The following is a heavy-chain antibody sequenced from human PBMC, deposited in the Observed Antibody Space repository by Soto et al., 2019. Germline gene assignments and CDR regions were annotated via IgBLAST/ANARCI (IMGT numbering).Heavy chain of an antibody. CDR1: GFTFSSYA. Sequence: GGSLRLSCAASGFTFSSYAMHWVRPAQGKGLEWVAVISSDGSNKYYADSVKGRFTISKDNSKNPLYLQRNSMRAEYTAVYYCARGNLYYDILTGYTKAFDIWGQGTMVTVSS. CDR3: ARGNLYYDILTGYTKAFDI. CDR2: ISSDGSNK. V-gene: IGHV3-30*04. D-gene: IGHD3-9*01. J-gene: IGHJ3*02.